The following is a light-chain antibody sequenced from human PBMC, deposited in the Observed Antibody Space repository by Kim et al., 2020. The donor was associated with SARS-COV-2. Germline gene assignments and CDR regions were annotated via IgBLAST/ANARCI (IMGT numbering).Light chain of an antibody. V-gene: IGKV3-15*01. CDR3: QQSQSSPMT. CDR1: QSVGTK. Sequence: EIVMTQSPVTLSVSPGERATLSCRASQSVGTKVGWYQQKPGQAPRLLIYGASTRATGIPARFSGSGSGTEFTLTISSLQSEDFAVYCWQQSQSSPMTFGQGTKVDIK. CDR2: GAS. J-gene: IGKJ1*01.